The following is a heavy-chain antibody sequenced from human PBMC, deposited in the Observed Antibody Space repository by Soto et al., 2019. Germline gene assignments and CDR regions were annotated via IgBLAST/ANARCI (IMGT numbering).Heavy chain of an antibody. D-gene: IGHD2-15*01. CDR3: ARDSIYGSSRLDC. CDR2: ISGDSTTS. V-gene: IGHV3-23*01. Sequence: EVQLLESGGGLAQPGGSLRLSCAASGFTFTSYAMSWVRQAPGKGLEWVSAISGDSTTSYYADSVKGRFTISRDISKNTVILQMNSLRAEDTAIYYCARDSIYGSSRLDCWGQGTLVTVSP. J-gene: IGHJ4*02. CDR1: GFTFTSYA.